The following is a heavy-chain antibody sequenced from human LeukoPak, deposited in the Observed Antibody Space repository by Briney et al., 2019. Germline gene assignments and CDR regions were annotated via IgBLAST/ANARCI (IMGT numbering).Heavy chain of an antibody. CDR3: ASQRNWNVYYYGMDV. V-gene: IGHV1-69*13. D-gene: IGHD1-20*01. J-gene: IGHJ6*02. CDR1: GGTFSSYA. CDR2: IIPIFGTA. Sequence: SVKVSCKASGGTFSSYAISRVRQAPGQGLEWMGGIIPIFGTANYAQKFQGRVTITADESTSTAYMELSSLRSEDTAVYYCASQRNWNVYYYGMDVWGQGTTVTVSS.